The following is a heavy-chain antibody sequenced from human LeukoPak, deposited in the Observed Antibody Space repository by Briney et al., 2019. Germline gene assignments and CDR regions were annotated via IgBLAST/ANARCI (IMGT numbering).Heavy chain of an antibody. D-gene: IGHD3-22*01. Sequence: GASVKVSCKASGYTFTSYYMHWVRQAPGQGLEWMGIINPSGGSTSYAQKFQGRVTMTRDTSTSTVYMELSSLRSEDTAVYYCARRRRGGSGYYPSWFDPWGQGTLVTVSS. CDR1: GYTFTSYY. CDR3: ARRRRGGSGYYPSWFDP. V-gene: IGHV1-46*01. CDR2: INPSGGST. J-gene: IGHJ5*02.